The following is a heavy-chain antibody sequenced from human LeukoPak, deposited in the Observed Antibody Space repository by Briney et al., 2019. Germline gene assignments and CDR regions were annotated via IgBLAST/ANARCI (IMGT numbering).Heavy chain of an antibody. D-gene: IGHD3-22*01. CDR2: INPNSGGT. CDR3: ARMGDYYDSSGYYYNFDY. CDR1: GYTFTGYY. J-gene: IGHJ4*02. Sequence: ASVKVSCKASGYTFTGYYMHWVRQAPGQGLEWMGWINPNSGGTNYAQKFQGRVTMARDTSISTAYMELSRLRSDDTAVYYCARMGDYYDSSGYYYNFDYWGQGTLVTVSS. V-gene: IGHV1-2*02.